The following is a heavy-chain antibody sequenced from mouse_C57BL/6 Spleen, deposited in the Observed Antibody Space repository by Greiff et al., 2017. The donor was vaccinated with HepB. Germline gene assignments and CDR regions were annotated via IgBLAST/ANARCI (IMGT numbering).Heavy chain of an antibody. CDR2: IDPETGGT. CDR3: TRPYYYGSSPFAY. J-gene: IGHJ3*01. CDR1: GYTFTDYE. Sequence: QVQLQQSGAELVRPGASVTLSCKASGYTFTDYEMHWVKQTPVHGLEWIGAIDPETGGTAYNQKFKGKAILTADKSSSTAYMELRSLTSEDSAVYYCTRPYYYGSSPFAYWGQGTLVTVSA. D-gene: IGHD1-1*01. V-gene: IGHV1-15*01.